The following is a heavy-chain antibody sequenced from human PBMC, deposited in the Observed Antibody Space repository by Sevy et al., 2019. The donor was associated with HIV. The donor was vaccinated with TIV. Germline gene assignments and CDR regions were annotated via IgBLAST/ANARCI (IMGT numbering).Heavy chain of an antibody. Sequence: GGSLRLSCAASGFTFSSYWMHWVRQAPGKGLVWVSRINSDGSSTSYADSVKGRFTISRDNAKNTLYLQMNSLRVEDTTVYYCARDSSGYLGAYWYFDLWGRGTLVTVSS. CDR3: ARDSSGYLGAYWYFDL. J-gene: IGHJ2*01. V-gene: IGHV3-74*01. CDR1: GFTFSSYW. D-gene: IGHD3-22*01. CDR2: INSDGSST.